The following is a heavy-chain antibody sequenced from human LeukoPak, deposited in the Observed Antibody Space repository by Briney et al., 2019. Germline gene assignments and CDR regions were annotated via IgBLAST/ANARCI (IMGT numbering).Heavy chain of an antibody. Sequence: ASVKVSCKASGYTFTGSGWYLYWLRQAPGQGLECVGWIHPNNGATLYAQKFQGRVAMTTDTSISTAYMELSRLRPDDTAMYYCARDGPAQMVDFDYWGQGTLVTVSS. CDR2: IHPNNGAT. CDR3: ARDGPAQMVDFDY. V-gene: IGHV1-2*02. J-gene: IGHJ4*02. D-gene: IGHD3-10*01. CDR1: GYTFTGSGWY.